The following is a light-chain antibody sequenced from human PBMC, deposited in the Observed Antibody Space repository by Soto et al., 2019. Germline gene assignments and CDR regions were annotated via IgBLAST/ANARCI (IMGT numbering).Light chain of an antibody. CDR1: SSNIGNNY. V-gene: IGLV1-51*01. CDR2: DNN. J-gene: IGLJ3*02. Sequence: QSVLTQPPSVSAAPGQKVTISCSGSSSNIGNNYVSWYQQLAGTAPKLLMYDNNKRPSGIPDRFSGSKSGTSATLGITGLQTGDEDDYYCGTWDSSLSADWVFGVGTKLTVL. CDR3: GTWDSSLSADWV.